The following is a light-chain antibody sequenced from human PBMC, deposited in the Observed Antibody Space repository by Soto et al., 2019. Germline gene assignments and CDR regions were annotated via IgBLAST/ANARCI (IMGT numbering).Light chain of an antibody. CDR3: CLYTSFCSF. CDR1: TSDFGTKKF. V-gene: IGLV2-23*01. J-gene: IGLJ2*01. Sequence: QSALTQPASVSGSPGQSITISCIETTSDFGTKKFFSWYQQQPGKAPKLIIYEGTKRPSGVSSRFSGSKSGNTASLTVSGLQSDDEADYFCCLYTSFCSFFGGGTKLTVL. CDR2: EGT.